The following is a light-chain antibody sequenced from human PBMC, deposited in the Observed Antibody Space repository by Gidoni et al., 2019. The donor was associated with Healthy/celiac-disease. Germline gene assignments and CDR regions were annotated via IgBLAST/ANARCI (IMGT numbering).Light chain of an antibody. V-gene: IGKV3-11*01. CDR1: QSVSSY. CDR3: QQRSNWPQYS. CDR2: AAS. Sequence: ILLTQSPATLSLSPGERATLSCSASQSVSSYLDWYQQKPGQAPRLLIYAASNRATGIPARFSGSGSGTDFTLTISSLEPEDCAVYYCQQRSNWPQYSFGQGTKLEIK. J-gene: IGKJ2*03.